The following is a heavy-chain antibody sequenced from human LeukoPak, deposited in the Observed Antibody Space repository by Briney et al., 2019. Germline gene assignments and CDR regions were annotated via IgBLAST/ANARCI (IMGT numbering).Heavy chain of an antibody. J-gene: IGHJ5*02. V-gene: IGHV1-69*06. CDR2: IIPIFGTA. Sequence: SVKVSCKASGGTFSSYAISWVRQAPGQGLEWMGGIIPIFGTANYAQKFQGRVTITADKSTSTAYMELSSLRSEDTAVYYCARDLTGAGMAWFDPWGQGTLVTVSS. CDR3: ARDLTGAGMAWFDP. CDR1: GGTFSSYA. D-gene: IGHD6-19*01.